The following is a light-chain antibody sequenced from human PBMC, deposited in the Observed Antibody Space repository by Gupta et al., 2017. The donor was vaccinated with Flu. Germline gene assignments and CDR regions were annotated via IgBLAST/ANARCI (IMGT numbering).Light chain of an antibody. CDR3: QQGYSIPYT. CDR2: SSS. CDR1: QTISTY. Sequence: IQLTQSPSSLSTSLGDRVTISCRASQTISTYLNWYQQKPGIPPTLLIYSSSTLQSGVPSRFSGSGSGTDLILTINGLQPEDFANYFCQQGYSIPYTFGQGTKVDVK. J-gene: IGKJ2*01. V-gene: IGKV1-39*01.